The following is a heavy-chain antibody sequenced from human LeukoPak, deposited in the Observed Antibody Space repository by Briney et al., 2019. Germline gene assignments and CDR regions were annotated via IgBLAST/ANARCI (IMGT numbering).Heavy chain of an antibody. CDR3: ARDRPYCSGGSCQNWFDP. D-gene: IGHD2-15*01. J-gene: IGHJ5*02. V-gene: IGHV4-31*03. CDR1: GGSISSGGYY. CDR2: IYYSGST. Sequence: SETLSLTCTVSGGSISSGGYYWSWIRQHPGKGLEWIEYIYYSGSTYYNPSLKSRVTISVDTSKNQFSLKLSSVTAADTAVYYCARDRPYCSGGSCQNWFDPWGQGTLVTVSS.